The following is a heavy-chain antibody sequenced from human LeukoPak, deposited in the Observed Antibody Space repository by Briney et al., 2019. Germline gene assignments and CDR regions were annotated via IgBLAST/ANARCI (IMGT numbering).Heavy chain of an antibody. CDR1: GGSISAHY. V-gene: IGHV4-59*11. J-gene: IGHJ6*02. Sequence: SETLSLTCTVSGGSISAHYWSWIRQPPGKGLEWIGYVYYSGSTNYNPSLKSRVTMSVDTSKNQFSLKLSSVTAADTAVYYCVRDVEDTFVRGRLYGMDVWGQGTTVTVSS. CDR3: VRDVEDTFVRGRLYGMDV. CDR2: VYYSGST. D-gene: IGHD3-10*01.